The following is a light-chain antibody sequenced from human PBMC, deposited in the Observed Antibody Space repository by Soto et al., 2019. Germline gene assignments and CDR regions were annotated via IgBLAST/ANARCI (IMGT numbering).Light chain of an antibody. CDR2: DGS. CDR1: QSISSW. Sequence: DIQMTQSPSTLSASVGDRVIVTCRASQSISSWLAWYQQKPGKAPKLLIYDGSSFESGVPSRFSGSGSGTEFTLTISSLQPDDSATYYCQHYKTYSRTFGQGTKVDIK. J-gene: IGKJ1*01. CDR3: QHYKTYSRT. V-gene: IGKV1-5*01.